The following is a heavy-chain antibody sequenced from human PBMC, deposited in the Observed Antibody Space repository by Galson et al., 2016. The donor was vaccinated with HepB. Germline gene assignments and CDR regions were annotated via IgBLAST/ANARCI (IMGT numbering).Heavy chain of an antibody. CDR3: AKEPYDFWSGYHFDY. D-gene: IGHD3-3*01. Sequence: SLRLSCAASGFIFTKYPMSWVRQAPGKGLEWVAVISYDGTDKYYADSVKGRFTISRDNSKNTLYLQMNSLRAEDTAVYYCAKEPYDFWSGYHFDYWGQGTLVTVSS. J-gene: IGHJ4*02. CDR1: GFIFTKYP. V-gene: IGHV3-30*04. CDR2: ISYDGTDK.